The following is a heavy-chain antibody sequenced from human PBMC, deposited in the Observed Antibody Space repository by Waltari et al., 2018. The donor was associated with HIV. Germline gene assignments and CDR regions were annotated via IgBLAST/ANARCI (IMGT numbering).Heavy chain of an antibody. D-gene: IGHD3-10*01. CDR1: GYTLTDYY. J-gene: IGHJ6*02. V-gene: IGHV1-2*02. CDR3: ARGGPRNYYYYGWEV. CDR2: INPHSRGT. Sequence: QVQLVQSGAEVKKPGASVKVSCKASGYTLTDYYLHWVRQAPGQGLDYVGWINPHSRGTKAAQKFYGRVTMTRDTSVKIAYMELRGLTSDDTAVYYCARGGPRNYYYYGWEVWGQGTTVTVSS.